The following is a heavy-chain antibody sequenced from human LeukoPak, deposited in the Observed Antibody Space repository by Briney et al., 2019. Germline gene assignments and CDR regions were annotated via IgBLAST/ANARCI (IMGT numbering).Heavy chain of an antibody. J-gene: IGHJ4*02. CDR3: ATYRQVLLPFES. CDR2: VSGSSGST. V-gene: IGHV3-23*01. CDR1: GFTFSNYA. D-gene: IGHD2-8*02. Sequence: GGSLRLSCAASGFTFSNYAMNWVRQAPGKGLEWVSGVSGSSGSTYYADSVRGRFTISRDNSKSTLSLQMNSLRAEDTAIYYCATYRQVLLPFESWGQGTLVTVSS.